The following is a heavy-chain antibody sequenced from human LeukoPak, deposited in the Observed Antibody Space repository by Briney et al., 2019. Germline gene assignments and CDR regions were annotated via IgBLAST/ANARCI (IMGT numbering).Heavy chain of an antibody. CDR3: ARDGRFAAYEPDY. CDR2: ISAYNGNT. V-gene: IGHV1-18*01. J-gene: IGHJ4*02. D-gene: IGHD1-26*01. CDR1: GGTFSSYA. Sequence: ASVKVSCKASGGTFSSYASSWVRQAPGQGLEWMGWISAYNGNTNYAQKFQGRVTMTTDTSTSTAHMELRSLRYDDTAVYYCARDGRFAAYEPDYWGQGTLVTVSS.